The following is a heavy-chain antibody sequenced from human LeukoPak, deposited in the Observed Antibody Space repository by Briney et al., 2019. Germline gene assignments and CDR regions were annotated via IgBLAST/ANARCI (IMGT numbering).Heavy chain of an antibody. CDR3: ARGFYGGYYYYYYMDV. D-gene: IGHD4/OR15-4a*01. CDR2: IYPGVSDT. CDR1: GYSFTSYW. V-gene: IGHV5-51*01. Sequence: GESLKISCKGSGYSFTSYWVGWVRQMPGKGLEWMGIIYPGVSDTRYSPSFQGQVTISADRSISTAYLQWSSLKASDTAMYYCARGFYGGYYYYYYMDVWGKGTTVTVSS. J-gene: IGHJ6*03.